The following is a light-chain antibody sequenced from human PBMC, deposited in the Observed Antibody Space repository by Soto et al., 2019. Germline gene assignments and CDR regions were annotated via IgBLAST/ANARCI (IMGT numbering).Light chain of an antibody. CDR2: EGT. V-gene: IGLV2-23*01. J-gene: IGLJ1*01. CDR1: SSDVGNYNL. CDR3: CSYAGSSTYV. Sequence: QSALTQPASVSGSPGQSITISCTGTSSDVGNYNLVSWYQQHPGKAPKLMIYEGTQRPSGVSSRFSGSTSGNTASLTISGLQAEDEADYSCCSYAGSSTYVFGTGTKLTVL.